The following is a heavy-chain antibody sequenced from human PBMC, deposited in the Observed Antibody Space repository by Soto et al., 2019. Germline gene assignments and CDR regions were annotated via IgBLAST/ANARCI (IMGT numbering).Heavy chain of an antibody. CDR2: INWSSGSI. CDR1: GFTFDDYA. V-gene: IGHV3-9*01. CDR3: VKDESINWYSGHFRH. J-gene: IGHJ1*01. D-gene: IGHD6-13*01. Sequence: GGSLRLSCAASGFTFDDYAMHWVRQVPGKGLEWVSGINWSSGSIGYADSVKGRFAISRDNAKNSLHLQMNSLRAEDTAFYYCVKDESINWYSGHFRHWGQGTLVTVSS.